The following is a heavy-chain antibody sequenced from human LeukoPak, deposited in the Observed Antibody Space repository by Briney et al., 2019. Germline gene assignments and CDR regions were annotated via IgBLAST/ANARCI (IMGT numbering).Heavy chain of an antibody. CDR2: IYHSGST. CDR1: GYSISSGYY. V-gene: IGHV4-38-2*02. D-gene: IGHD3-9*01. Sequence: SETLSLTCTVSGYSISSGYYWGWIRQPPGKGLEWIGSIYHSGSTYYNPSLKSRVTISVDTSKNQFSPKLSSVTAADTAVYYCAITHYDILTGYLSHWGQGTLVTVSS. J-gene: IGHJ4*02. CDR3: AITHYDILTGYLSH.